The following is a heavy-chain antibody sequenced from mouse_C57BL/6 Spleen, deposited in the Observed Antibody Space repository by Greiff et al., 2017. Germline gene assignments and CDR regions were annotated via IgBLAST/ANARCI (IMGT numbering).Heavy chain of an antibody. J-gene: IGHJ4*01. CDR2: IWSGGST. D-gene: IGHD1-1*01. CDR3: AREELLEGNYAMDY. CDR1: GFSLTSYG. Sequence: VQLVESGPGLVQPSQSLSITCTVSGFSLTSYGVHWVRQSPGKGLEWLGVIWSGGSTDYNAAFISRLGISKDNSKSQVFFKMNSLQADDTAIYYCAREELLEGNYAMDYWGQGTSVTVSS. V-gene: IGHV2-2*01.